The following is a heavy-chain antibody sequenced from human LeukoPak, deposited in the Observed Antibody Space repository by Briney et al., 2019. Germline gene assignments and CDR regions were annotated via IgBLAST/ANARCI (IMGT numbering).Heavy chain of an antibody. Sequence: SETLSLTCADSGGSISSGGYSWSWIRQPPGKGLEWIGYIYHSGSTYYNPSLKSRVTISVDRSKNQFSLKLSSVTAADTAVYYCARRGTWYYFDYWGQGTLVTVSS. CDR3: ARRGTWYYFDY. CDR2: IYHSGST. J-gene: IGHJ4*02. CDR1: GGSISSGGYS. V-gene: IGHV4-30-2*01. D-gene: IGHD1/OR15-1a*01.